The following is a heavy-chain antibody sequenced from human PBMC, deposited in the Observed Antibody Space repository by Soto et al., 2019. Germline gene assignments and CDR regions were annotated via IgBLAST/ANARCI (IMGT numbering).Heavy chain of an antibody. Sequence: EVQLLQSGGDLVQPGGSLRVSCVASGFSFSNFAMSWVRQAPGMGLEWVSGIRGSGAESHYADSVRGRFTISRDISKNTVYLEMHSLNVGDTAVYYCARSEGADGVVWFDTWGQGTLVTVSS. J-gene: IGHJ5*02. D-gene: IGHD1-26*01. V-gene: IGHV3-23*01. CDR3: ARSEGADGVVWFDT. CDR1: GFSFSNFA. CDR2: IRGSGAES.